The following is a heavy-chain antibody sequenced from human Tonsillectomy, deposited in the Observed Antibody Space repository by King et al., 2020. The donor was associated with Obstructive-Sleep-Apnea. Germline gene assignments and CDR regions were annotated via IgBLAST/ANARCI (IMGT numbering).Heavy chain of an antibody. CDR3: ASGSSRSFDI. D-gene: IGHD6-13*01. Sequence: VQLVESGAEVKKPGASVKVSCKASGYTFTSAEIHWVRQAPGQGLEWRGWMNPNSGNTAYVQKFQGRVTMTRNTSINTAYMELSMLRSTDTAVYFCASGSSRSFDIWGQGTLVTVSS. CDR1: GYTFTSAE. J-gene: IGHJ4*02. CDR2: MNPNSGNT. V-gene: IGHV1-8*01.